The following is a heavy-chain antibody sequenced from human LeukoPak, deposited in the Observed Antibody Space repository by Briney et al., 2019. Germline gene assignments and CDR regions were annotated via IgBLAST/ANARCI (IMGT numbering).Heavy chain of an antibody. D-gene: IGHD3-22*01. CDR3: ARAWYYYDSSGYYYPFDH. Sequence: SVKVSCKASGGTFSSYAISWVRQPPAQGLEWMGGIIPIFGTANYAQKFQGRVTITADESTSTAYMELSSLRSEDTAVYYCARAWYYYDSSGYYYPFDHWGQGTLVTVSS. CDR2: IIPIFGTA. J-gene: IGHJ4*02. V-gene: IGHV1-69*13. CDR1: GGTFSSYA.